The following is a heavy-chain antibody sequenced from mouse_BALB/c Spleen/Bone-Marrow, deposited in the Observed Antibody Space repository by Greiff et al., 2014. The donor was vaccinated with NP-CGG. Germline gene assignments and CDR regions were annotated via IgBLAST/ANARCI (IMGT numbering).Heavy chain of an antibody. D-gene: IGHD3-1*01. J-gene: IGHJ4*01. V-gene: IGHV1S137*01. Sequence: VQLQQSGAELVRPGVSVKLSCKGSGYTFTDYAIHWVKESHAKRLEWIGVIGPYCGDASYNQKFKGKATMTVDKSSNTAYMELARLTSDDCAIYSGAIGGSGCVACAMDYWGQGTSVTVSS. CDR3: AIGGSGCVACAMDY. CDR1: GYTFTDYA. CDR2: IGPYCGDA.